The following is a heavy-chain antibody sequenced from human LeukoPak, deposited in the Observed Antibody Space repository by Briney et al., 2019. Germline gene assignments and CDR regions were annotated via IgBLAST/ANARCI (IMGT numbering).Heavy chain of an antibody. J-gene: IGHJ5*02. Sequence: PGGSLRLSCAASGFTFGDYYMSWIRQAPGKGLEWVSYISSSGNSISYADSVKGRFTISRDNAKNSLFLQMNSLRAEDTAVYYCGGDRDWGAFDPWGQGTPVTVSS. CDR1: GFTFGDYY. CDR3: GGDRDWGAFDP. V-gene: IGHV3-11*04. CDR2: ISSSGNSI. D-gene: IGHD3/OR15-3a*01.